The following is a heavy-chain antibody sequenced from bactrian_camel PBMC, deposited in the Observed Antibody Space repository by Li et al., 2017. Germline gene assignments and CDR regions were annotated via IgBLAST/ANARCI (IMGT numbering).Heavy chain of an antibody. V-gene: IGHV3S40*01. J-gene: IGHJ4*01. Sequence: DVQLVESGGGLVQPGGSLTLSCTASGFTFSTYDMIWVRQAPGKGLEWVSGINNAGGGTYYADSVKGRFTISQDKAKNTVYLQMNSLTPEDTAMYYCAAKSAYSGKCSLNLDEYVYWGQGTQVTVS. CDR3: AAKSAYSGKCSLNLDEYVY. CDR2: INNAGGGT. CDR1: GFTFSTYD. D-gene: IGHD6*01.